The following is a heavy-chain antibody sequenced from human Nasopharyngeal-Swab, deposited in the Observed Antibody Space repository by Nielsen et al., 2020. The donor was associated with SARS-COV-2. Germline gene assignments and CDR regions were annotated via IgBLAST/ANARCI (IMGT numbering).Heavy chain of an antibody. CDR3: AKLDCSSTSCYTGGKTTSYYYGMDV. Sequence: GESLKISCAASGFTFSSYAMSWVRQAPGKGLEWVSAISGSGGSTYYADSVKGRFTISRDNSKNTLYLQMNSLRAEDTAVYYCAKLDCSSTSCYTGGKTTSYYYGMDVWGQGTTVTVSS. V-gene: IGHV3-23*01. D-gene: IGHD2-2*02. J-gene: IGHJ6*02. CDR2: ISGSGGST. CDR1: GFTFSSYA.